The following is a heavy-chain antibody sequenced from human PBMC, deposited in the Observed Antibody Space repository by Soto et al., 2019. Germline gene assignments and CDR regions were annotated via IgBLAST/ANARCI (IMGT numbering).Heavy chain of an antibody. D-gene: IGHD1-1*01. J-gene: IGHJ4*02. CDR2: GAYNGDP. Sequence: DVQLLESGGCLAQPGGSLRLSCEASGFLFSHYAMTWFRQAPGKGLEGVSTGAYNGDPYSPDSVKGRFTISRDNSRNTVTLQMTSMRAEDTAVYFCAKTRGTTLPSGTRTFDYWGQGTLVTVPS. CDR3: AKTRGTTLPSGTRTFDY. CDR1: GFLFSHYA. V-gene: IGHV3-23*01.